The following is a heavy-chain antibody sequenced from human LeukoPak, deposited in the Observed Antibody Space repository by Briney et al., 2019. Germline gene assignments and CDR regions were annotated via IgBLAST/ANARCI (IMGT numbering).Heavy chain of an antibody. V-gene: IGHV3-7*01. D-gene: IGHD6-19*01. CDR2: IKQDGSEK. J-gene: IGHJ4*02. CDR3: ARESYSSGWYDFDY. CDR1: GFTFSSYW. Sequence: GGSLRLSCAASGFTFSSYWMSWVRQAPGKGLEWVANIKQDGSEKYYVDSVKGRFTISRDNAKNSLYLQMNSLRAEDTAVYYCARESYSSGWYDFDYWGQGTLVTVSS.